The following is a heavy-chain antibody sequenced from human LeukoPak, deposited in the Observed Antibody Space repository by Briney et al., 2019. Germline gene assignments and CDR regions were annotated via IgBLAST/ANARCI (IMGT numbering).Heavy chain of an antibody. CDR3: ARGGYIYGLDY. V-gene: IGHV4-39*01. CDR1: GGSISTSSYY. D-gene: IGHD5-18*01. Sequence: SETLSLTCTVSGGSISTSSYYWGWIRQPPGKGLEWIGTIYYSGSTYYNPSLQSRATISVDTSKSQFSLKLTSVTAADAAVYYCARGGYIYGLDYWGQGTLVTVSS. CDR2: IYYSGST. J-gene: IGHJ4*02.